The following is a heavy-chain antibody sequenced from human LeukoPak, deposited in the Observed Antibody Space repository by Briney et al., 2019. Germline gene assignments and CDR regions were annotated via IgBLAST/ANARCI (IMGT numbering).Heavy chain of an antibody. CDR1: GFTFSSYS. CDR3: ARDSSIAAYYYMDV. V-gene: IGHV3-21*01. J-gene: IGHJ6*03. Sequence: GGSLRLSCAASGFTFSSYSMNWVRQAPGKGLEWVSSISSSSSYIYYADSVKGRFTISRDNAKNSLYPQMNSLRAEDTAVYYCARDSSIAAYYYMDVWGKGTTVTVSS. D-gene: IGHD6-6*01. CDR2: ISSSSSYI.